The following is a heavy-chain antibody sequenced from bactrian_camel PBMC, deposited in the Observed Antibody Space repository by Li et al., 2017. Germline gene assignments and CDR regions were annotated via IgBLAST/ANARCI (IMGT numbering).Heavy chain of an antibody. D-gene: IGHD1*01. J-gene: IGHJ4*01. V-gene: IGHV3-1*01. Sequence: DVQLVESGGGLVQPGGSLRLSCAASGFTFDDHAMGWIRQAPGKGLEWVAAITWSADSTTYADSVEGQFTVSRDNAKNMLYLQMSSLKTEDTAMYYCAKGRFSFYVQYNMSDYRGQGTQVTV. CDR1: GFTFDDHA. CDR2: ITWSADST. CDR3: AKGRFSFYVQYNMSDY.